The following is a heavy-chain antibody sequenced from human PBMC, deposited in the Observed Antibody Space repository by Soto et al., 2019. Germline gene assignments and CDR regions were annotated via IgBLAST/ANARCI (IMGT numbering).Heavy chain of an antibody. CDR2: IKSKTDGGTT. V-gene: IGHV3-15*07. J-gene: IGHJ6*02. Sequence: GGSLRLSCAASGFTFSNVWMNWVRQAPGKGLEWVGRIKSKTDGGTTDYAAPVKGRFTISRDDSKNTLYLQMNSLKTEDTAVYYCTTDAATQMDFWSGYYSGGYYYYGMDVWGQGTTVTVSS. CDR3: TTDAATQMDFWSGYYSGGYYYYGMDV. CDR1: GFTFSNVW. D-gene: IGHD3-3*01.